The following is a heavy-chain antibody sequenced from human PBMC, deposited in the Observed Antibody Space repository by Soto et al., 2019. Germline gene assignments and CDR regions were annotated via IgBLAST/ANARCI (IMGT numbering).Heavy chain of an antibody. J-gene: IGHJ6*02. CDR2: IYSGGST. CDR3: ARGLLWCGERGGMDV. Sequence: EVQLVESGGGLVQPGGSLRLSCAASGFTVSSNYMSWVRQAPGKGLEWVSVIYSGGSTYYADSVKGRFTISRDNSKNTLYLQMNSLRAEDTAVYYCARGLLWCGERGGMDVWGQGTTVTVSS. CDR1: GFTVSSNY. V-gene: IGHV3-66*01. D-gene: IGHD3-10*01.